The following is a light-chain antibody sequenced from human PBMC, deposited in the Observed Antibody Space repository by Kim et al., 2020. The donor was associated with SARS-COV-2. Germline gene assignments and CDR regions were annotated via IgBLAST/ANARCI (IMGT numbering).Light chain of an antibody. CDR2: GAS. CDR3: QQYNNWPYT. CDR1: QSISTN. Sequence: SVSPGERVTLSCCASQSISTNLAWYQQKPGQAPRLLVHGASTRATAIPGRFSGSGSGTEFTLTISGLQSEDFAVYYCQQYNNWPYTFGQGTKLEI. J-gene: IGKJ2*01. V-gene: IGKV3-15*01.